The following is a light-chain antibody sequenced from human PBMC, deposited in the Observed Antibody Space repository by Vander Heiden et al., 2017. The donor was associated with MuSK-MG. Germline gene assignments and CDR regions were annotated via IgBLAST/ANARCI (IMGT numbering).Light chain of an antibody. CDR3: QQPSNWPPIT. CDR1: QSVSTF. J-gene: IGKJ5*01. CDR2: DAS. V-gene: IGKV3-11*01. Sequence: EIVLTQSPATLSLSPGERATLSCRASQSVSTFLAWYQQKPGQAPRLLIYDASHRATGIPARFSGSGYGTDFTLTISSREPEDFAVYYCQQPSNWPPITFGQGTLLEIK.